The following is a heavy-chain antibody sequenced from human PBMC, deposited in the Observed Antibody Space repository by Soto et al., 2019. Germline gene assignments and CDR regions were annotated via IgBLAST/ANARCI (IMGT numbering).Heavy chain of an antibody. V-gene: IGHV3-48*02. CDR2: ISSSSSTI. CDR3: ARDREEPDFWSGYYKGDYFDY. Sequence: GGSLRLSCAASGFTFSSYSMNWVRQAPGKGLEWVSYISSSSSTIYYADSVKGRFTISRDNAKNSLYLQMNSLRDEDTAVYYCARDREEPDFWSGYYKGDYFDYWGQGTLVTVSS. D-gene: IGHD3-3*01. J-gene: IGHJ4*02. CDR1: GFTFSSYS.